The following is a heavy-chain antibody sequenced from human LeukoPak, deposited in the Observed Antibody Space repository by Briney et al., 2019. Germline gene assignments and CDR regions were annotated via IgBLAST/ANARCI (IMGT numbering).Heavy chain of an antibody. D-gene: IGHD3-3*01. V-gene: IGHV3-23*01. Sequence: PGGSLRLSCAASGFTFSNYAMNWVRQAPGKGLEWVSPISGSGGSTYYADSVKGRFTISRDNSKNTLYLQMNSLRAEDTALYYCARVVYDFWSAYDYWGQGTLVTVSS. CDR2: ISGSGGST. J-gene: IGHJ4*02. CDR3: ARVVYDFWSAYDY. CDR1: GFTFSNYA.